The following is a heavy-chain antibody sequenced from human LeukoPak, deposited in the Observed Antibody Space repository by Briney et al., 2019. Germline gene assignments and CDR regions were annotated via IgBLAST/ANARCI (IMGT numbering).Heavy chain of an antibody. CDR2: LRGDGET. V-gene: IGHV3-23*01. J-gene: IGHJ4*02. Sequence: GGSLRLSCAGSGFTFSSYAMSGVGRAPAGGLEGLSSLRGDGETFYADSVKGRFTLSRDEPRNMVYFQLNNLRVEDTAVYYCAKASWVSTADAVLWGQGVLVTVSS. CDR3: AKASWVSTADAVL. D-gene: IGHD2-8*01. CDR1: GFTFSSYA.